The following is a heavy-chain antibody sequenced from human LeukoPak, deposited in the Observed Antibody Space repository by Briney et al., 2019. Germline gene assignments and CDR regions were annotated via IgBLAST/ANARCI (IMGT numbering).Heavy chain of an antibody. CDR1: GGTFISYA. J-gene: IGHJ6*02. CDR2: IIPILCIA. V-gene: IGHV1-69*04. CDR3: ARSYYDILTGYLPYDYYYYYGMDV. D-gene: IGHD3-9*01. Sequence: SVTVSCKASGGTFISYAISWVRQAPAQGLEWMGRIIPILCIANYAQKLQGRVTITADKSTNTAYMELSSLRSEDTAVYYCARSYYDILTGYLPYDYYYYYGMDVWGQGTTVTVSS.